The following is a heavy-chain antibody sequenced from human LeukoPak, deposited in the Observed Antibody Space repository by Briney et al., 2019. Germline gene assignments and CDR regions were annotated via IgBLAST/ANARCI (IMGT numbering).Heavy chain of an antibody. D-gene: IGHD6-13*01. CDR1: GASIRNYY. Sequence: KPSETLSLTCAVSGASIRNYYWSWIRQSPGKGLEWIGYIYYSGSTNYNPSLESRVAMSVDTSKNQFSLRLSSVTAADTAIYYCARRYSSRWYVGFFDPWGQGTLVTVSS. J-gene: IGHJ5*02. V-gene: IGHV4-59*08. CDR2: IYYSGST. CDR3: ARRYSSRWYVGFFDP.